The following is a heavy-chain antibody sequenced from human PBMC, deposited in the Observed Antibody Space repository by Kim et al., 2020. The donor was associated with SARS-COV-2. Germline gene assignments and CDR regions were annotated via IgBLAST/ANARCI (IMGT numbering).Heavy chain of an antibody. V-gene: IGHV1-58*02. CDR1: GFTFISSA. J-gene: IGHJ6*02. CDR2: IVVGGGHT. CDR3: AAASKGVGYYDMDV. D-gene: IGHD3-3*01. Sequence: SVKVSCKASGFTFISSAIQWLRQVRGQRLEWIGWIVVGGGHTSYAQKPQERVAITRDMSTSTAYMEVSSLRSEDTAVYYCAAASKGVGYYDMDVWGQGTTVTVSS.